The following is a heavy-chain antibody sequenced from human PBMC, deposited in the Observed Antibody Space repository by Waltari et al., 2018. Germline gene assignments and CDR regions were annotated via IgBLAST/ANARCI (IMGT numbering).Heavy chain of an antibody. CDR2: MQYRGST. V-gene: IGHV4-39*01. CDR3: GRIAFGDDGGYFQH. J-gene: IGHJ1*01. Sequence: QLQLQESGPGLVKPSETLSLTCTVSGGSISTNYNWGWIRQPPGKGLEWMGNMQYRGSTFYTPSLKSRVTISLDTSKNQVSLRLSSVGAADTAVYFCGRIAFGDDGGYFQHWGQGTLVTVSS. D-gene: IGHD4-17*01. CDR1: GGSISTNYN.